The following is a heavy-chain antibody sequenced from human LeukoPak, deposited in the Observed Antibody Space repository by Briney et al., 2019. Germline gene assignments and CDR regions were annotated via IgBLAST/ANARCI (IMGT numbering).Heavy chain of an antibody. CDR1: GFTFSSYS. CDR2: ISCSSSYI. J-gene: IGHJ6*04. Sequence: PGGSLRLSCAASGFTFSSYSMNWVRQAPGKGLEWVSSISCSSSYIYYADSVKGRFTISRDNAKNSLYLQMNSLRAEDTAVYYCARGGRGGYCSGGSCYSGHGMDVWGKGTTVTVSS. V-gene: IGHV3-21*01. D-gene: IGHD2-15*01. CDR3: ARGGRGGYCSGGSCYSGHGMDV.